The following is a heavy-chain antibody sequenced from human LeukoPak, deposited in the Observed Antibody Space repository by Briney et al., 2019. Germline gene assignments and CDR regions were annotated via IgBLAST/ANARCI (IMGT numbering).Heavy chain of an antibody. CDR3: ARLPFGIAARRDY. D-gene: IGHD6-6*01. V-gene: IGHV4-34*01. Sequence: PSETLSLTCAVYGVSFSGYYWSWIRQPPGKGLEWIGEINHSGSTNYNPSLKSRVTISVDTSKNQFSLKLSSVTAADTAVYYCARLPFGIAARRDYWGQGTLVTVSS. J-gene: IGHJ4*02. CDR2: INHSGST. CDR1: GVSFSGYY.